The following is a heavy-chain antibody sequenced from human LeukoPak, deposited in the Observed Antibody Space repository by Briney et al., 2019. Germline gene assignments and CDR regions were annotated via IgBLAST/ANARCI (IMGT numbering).Heavy chain of an antibody. CDR3: ARDTGIIYDSSGYYYENAFDI. CDR1: GGSISSYY. D-gene: IGHD3-22*01. Sequence: SETLSLTCTVSGGSISSYYWSWIRQPPGKGLEWIGYIYYSGSTYYNPSLKSRVTISVDTSKNQFSLKLSSVTAADTAVYYCARDTGIIYDSSGYYYENAFDIWGQGTMVTVSS. V-gene: IGHV4-59*12. CDR2: IYYSGST. J-gene: IGHJ3*02.